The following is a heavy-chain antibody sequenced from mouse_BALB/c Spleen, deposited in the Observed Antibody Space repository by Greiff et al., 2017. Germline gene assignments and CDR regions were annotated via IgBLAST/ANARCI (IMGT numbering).Heavy chain of an antibody. V-gene: IGHV2-9*02. CDR1: GFSLTSYG. CDR3: AREGYRYDEGGAMDY. CDR2: IWDGGST. J-gene: IGHJ4*01. D-gene: IGHD2-14*01. Sequence: QVQLQQSGPGLVQPSQSLSITCTVSGFSLTSYGVHWVRQPPGKGLEWLGVIWDGGSTNYNSALMSRLSISKDNSKSQVFLKMNSLQTDDTAMYYCAREGYRYDEGGAMDYWGQGTSVTVSS.